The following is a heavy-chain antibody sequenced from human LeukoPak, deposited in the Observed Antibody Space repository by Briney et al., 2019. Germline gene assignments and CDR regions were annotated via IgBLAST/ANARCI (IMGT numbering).Heavy chain of an antibody. CDR1: GGSISSGDYY. D-gene: IGHD2-2*01. CDR3: AHHCSSTSCPDY. V-gene: IGHV4-30-4*01. Sequence: SETLSLTCTVSGGSISSGDYYWSWIRQPPGKGLEWIGYIYYSGSTYYNPSLKSRVTISVDTSKNQFSLKLSSVTAADTAVYYCAHHCSSTSCPDYWGQGTLVTVSS. J-gene: IGHJ4*02. CDR2: IYYSGST.